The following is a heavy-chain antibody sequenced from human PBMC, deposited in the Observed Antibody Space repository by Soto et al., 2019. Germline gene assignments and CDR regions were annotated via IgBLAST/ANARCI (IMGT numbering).Heavy chain of an antibody. CDR2: IYYSGTT. CDR1: GYSITSNSYF. V-gene: IGHV4-39*01. J-gene: IGHJ4*02. CDR3: ARHFSVDYFDY. Sequence: QLQLQESGPGLVKPSETLSLTCTVSGYSITSNSYFWAWIRQPPGKGLEWIGSIYYSGTTYYNPTLKSRVTISVDRSKNQFSLKLSSVTATDTAVYYFARHFSVDYFDYWGQGALVTVSS.